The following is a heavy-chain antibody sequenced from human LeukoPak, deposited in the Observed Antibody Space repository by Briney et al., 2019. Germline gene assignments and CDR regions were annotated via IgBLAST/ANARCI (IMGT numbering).Heavy chain of an antibody. D-gene: IGHD4-17*01. V-gene: IGHV1-2*02. Sequence: ASVKVSCKASVYTFTGYYIHWVRQAPGQGLEWMGWINPNSDGTNYAQKFQGRVTMTRDTSISTAYMELSRLRSDDTAVYYCARNNYGDYVPSFDYWGQGTLVTVSS. CDR3: ARNNYGDYVPSFDY. J-gene: IGHJ4*02. CDR2: INPNSDGT. CDR1: VYTFTGYY.